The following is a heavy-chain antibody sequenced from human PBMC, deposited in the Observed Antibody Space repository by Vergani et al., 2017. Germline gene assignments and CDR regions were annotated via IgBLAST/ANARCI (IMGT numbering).Heavy chain of an antibody. CDR3: ARGRYKNRKYYFDY. Sequence: QVQLVQSGAEVKKPGASVKVSCKASGYTFTGYYMHWVRQAPGQGLEWMGWINPNSGNTGYAQKFQGRVTMTRNTSIGTAYMELSSLRSEDTAVYYCARGRYKNRKYYFDYWGQGTLVTVSS. J-gene: IGHJ4*02. V-gene: IGHV1-8*02. D-gene: IGHD5-18*01. CDR1: GYTFTGYY. CDR2: INPNSGNT.